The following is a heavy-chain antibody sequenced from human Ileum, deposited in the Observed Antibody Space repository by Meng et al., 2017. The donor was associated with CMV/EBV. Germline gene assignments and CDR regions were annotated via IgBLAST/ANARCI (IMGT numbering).Heavy chain of an antibody. CDR3: ARDRDAFDI. V-gene: IGHV3-30*19. Sequence: GESLKISCAASGFSFSDYGMVWVRQAPGKGLEWVAVISCDGSNKYYADSVKGRFTITRDNSKNTLYLQMNSLRAEDTAVYYCARDRDAFDIWGQGTMVTVSS. J-gene: IGHJ3*02. CDR1: GFSFSDYG. CDR2: ISCDGSNK.